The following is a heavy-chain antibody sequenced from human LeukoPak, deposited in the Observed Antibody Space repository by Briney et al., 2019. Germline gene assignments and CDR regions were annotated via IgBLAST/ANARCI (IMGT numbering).Heavy chain of an antibody. CDR3: ARDIATTYYYDSSGYYSDY. CDR1: GFTFSSYA. J-gene: IGHJ4*02. CDR2: IYSGGST. V-gene: IGHV3-66*02. D-gene: IGHD3-22*01. Sequence: PGGSLRLSCAASGFTFSSYAMSWVRQAPGKGLEWVSVIYSGGSTYYADSVKGRFTISRDNSKNTLYLQMNSLRAEDTAVYYCARDIATTYYYDSSGYYSDYWGQGTLVTVSS.